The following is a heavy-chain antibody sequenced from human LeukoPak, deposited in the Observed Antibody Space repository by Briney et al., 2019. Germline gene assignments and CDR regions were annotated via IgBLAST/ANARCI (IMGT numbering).Heavy chain of an antibody. Sequence: GASLKTSCNSSGYSFTSYWIGWGRQMPGKGVAGMGIIYPGDSDTRYSPSFQVQVPISDNQSISTAYLQWSSLKASDTAMYYCAKFYGSGSYSNFDYWGQGTLVTVSS. CDR1: GYSFTSYW. D-gene: IGHD3-10*01. CDR2: IYPGDSDT. V-gene: IGHV5-51*06. J-gene: IGHJ4*02. CDR3: AKFYGSGSYSNFDY.